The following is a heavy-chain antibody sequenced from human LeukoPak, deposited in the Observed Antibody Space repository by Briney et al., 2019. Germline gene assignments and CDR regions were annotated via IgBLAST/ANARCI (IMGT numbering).Heavy chain of an antibody. Sequence: GGSLRLSCAASGLTFSRHAMSWVRQAPGKGLEWVSTISGSGGSTYYADSVKGRFTISRGNSKNTLYVQMSSLRAEDTAVYYCARSNNGGWGYCDYWGQGSLVTVSS. V-gene: IGHV3-23*01. J-gene: IGHJ4*02. CDR1: GLTFSRHA. CDR3: ARSNNGGWGYCDY. D-gene: IGHD3-16*01. CDR2: ISGSGGST.